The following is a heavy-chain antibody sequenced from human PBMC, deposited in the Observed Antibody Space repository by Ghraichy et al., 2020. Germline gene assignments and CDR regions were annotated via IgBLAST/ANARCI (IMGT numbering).Heavy chain of an antibody. V-gene: IGHV3-48*03. CDR2: ISGSGSNI. D-gene: IGHD1-1*01. CDR1: GFTFSNYP. J-gene: IGHJ4*02. Sequence: GESLNISCAASGFTFSNYPMNWVRQAPGLTLEWISYISGSGSNIFYADSVKGRLTISRDNAKNSLYLHMNSLRAEDTAVYYCARDWNGQFDSWGQGTLVTVSS. CDR3: ARDWNGQFDS.